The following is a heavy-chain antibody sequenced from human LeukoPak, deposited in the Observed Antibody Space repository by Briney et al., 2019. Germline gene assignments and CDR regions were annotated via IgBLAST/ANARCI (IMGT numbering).Heavy chain of an antibody. Sequence: PETLSLTCAVYGGSFSGYYWSWIRQPPGKGLEWIGEINHSGSTNYNPSLKSRVTISVDTSKNQFSLKLSSVTAADTAVYYCARNRMVRGVIRSNTDYWGQGTLVTVSS. D-gene: IGHD3-10*01. CDR3: ARNRMVRGVIRSNTDY. CDR2: INHSGST. J-gene: IGHJ4*02. CDR1: GGSFSGYY. V-gene: IGHV4-34*01.